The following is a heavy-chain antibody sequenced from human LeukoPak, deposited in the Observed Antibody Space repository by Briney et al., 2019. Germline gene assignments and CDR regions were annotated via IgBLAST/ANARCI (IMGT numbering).Heavy chain of an antibody. CDR2: ISSSSSCI. Sequence: GGSLRLSCAASGFTLSSDSMNWVRQAPGKGLECASSISSSSSCIYYADSVKGRFTISRDNAKNSLYLQMNSLRAEDTAVYYCARTNGDTYYYYYGMDVWGQGTTVTVSS. J-gene: IGHJ6*02. V-gene: IGHV3-21*01. D-gene: IGHD4-17*01. CDR1: GFTLSSDS. CDR3: ARTNGDTYYYYYGMDV.